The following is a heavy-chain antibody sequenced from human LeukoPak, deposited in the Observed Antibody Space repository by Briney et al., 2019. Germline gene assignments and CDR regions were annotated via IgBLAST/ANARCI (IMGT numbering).Heavy chain of an antibody. V-gene: IGHV1-2*04. CDR3: ARGQWGYDLTDFDY. CDR1: GYTFTSYG. J-gene: IGHJ4*02. D-gene: IGHD5-12*01. Sequence: GASVKVSCKASGYTFTSYGISWVRQAPGQGLEWMGWINPNSGGTNYAQKFQGWVTMTRDTSISTAYMELSRLRSDDTAVYYCARGQWGYDLTDFDYWGQGTLVTVSS. CDR2: INPNSGGT.